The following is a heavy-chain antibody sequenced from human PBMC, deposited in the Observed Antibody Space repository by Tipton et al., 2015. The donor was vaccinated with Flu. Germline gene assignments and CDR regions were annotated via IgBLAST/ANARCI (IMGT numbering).Heavy chain of an antibody. CDR2: IHYSGSP. V-gene: IGHV4-38-2*02. J-gene: IGHJ4*02. CDR1: GDSMRSDYF. Sequence: TLSLTCTVSGDSMRSDYFWGWIRQAPGKGLEWIGNIHYSGSPHYNPSLKSRVTISVDTSKNQSSLKLTSVTAADTALYYCATTTYYYGSGSHDYWGQGTLVTVSS. CDR3: ATTTYYYGSGSHDY. D-gene: IGHD3-10*01.